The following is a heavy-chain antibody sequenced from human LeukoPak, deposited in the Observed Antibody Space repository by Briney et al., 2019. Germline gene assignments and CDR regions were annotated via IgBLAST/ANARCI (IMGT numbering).Heavy chain of an antibody. CDR1: GGSISSGGYS. D-gene: IGHD3-10*01. V-gene: IGHV4-30-4*07. J-gene: IGHJ4*02. CDR2: FFDSGST. CDR3: ARDQRGVISYFDY. Sequence: PSETLSLTCAVSGGSISSGGYSWSWIRQPPGKGLEWIGYFFDSGSTYYNPSLKSRLTISVDTSKNQFSLKLTSVTAADTAVYYCARDQRGVISYFDYWGQGTLVTVSS.